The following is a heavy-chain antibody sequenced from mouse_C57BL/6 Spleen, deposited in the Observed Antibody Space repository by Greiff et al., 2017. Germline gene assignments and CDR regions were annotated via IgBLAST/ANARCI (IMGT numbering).Heavy chain of an antibody. Sequence: QVQLQQPGAELVKPGASVKMSCKASGYTFTSYWITWVKQRPGQGLEWIGDIYPGSGSTNYNEKFKSKATLTVDTSSSTAYMQLSSLTSEYSAVYYCARSGGKEYYFDYWGQGTTLTVSS. CDR2: IYPGSGST. J-gene: IGHJ2*01. CDR1: GYTFTSYW. V-gene: IGHV1-55*01. D-gene: IGHD3-1*01. CDR3: ARSGGKEYYFDY.